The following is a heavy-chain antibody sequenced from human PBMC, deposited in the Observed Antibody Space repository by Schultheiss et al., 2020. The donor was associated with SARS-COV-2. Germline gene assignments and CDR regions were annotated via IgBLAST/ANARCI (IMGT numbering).Heavy chain of an antibody. CDR1: GGSISSGSYY. CDR3: AKDRRPPGDYAFESDY. CDR2: IYTSGST. J-gene: IGHJ4*02. V-gene: IGHV4-61*02. D-gene: IGHD4-17*01. Sequence: SQTLSLTCTVSGGSISSGSYYWSWIRQPAGKGLEWIGRIYTSGSTNYNPSLKSRVTISVDTSKNQFSLKLSSVTAADTAVYYCAKDRRPPGDYAFESDYWGQGTLVTVSS.